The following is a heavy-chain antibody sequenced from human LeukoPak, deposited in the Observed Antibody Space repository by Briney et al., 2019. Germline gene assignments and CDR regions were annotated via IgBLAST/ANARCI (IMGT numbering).Heavy chain of an antibody. V-gene: IGHV3-7*03. J-gene: IGHJ6*03. Sequence: PGGSLRLSCAASGFTFSNYWMSWVRQAPGKGLEWVANIKQDGSEKYYVDSVKGRFTISRDNAKNSLYLQMNSLRAEDTALYYCARENWRDGYYYYYYMDVWGKGTTVTVSS. D-gene: IGHD1-1*01. CDR3: ARENWRDGYYYYYYMDV. CDR1: GFTFSNYW. CDR2: IKQDGSEK.